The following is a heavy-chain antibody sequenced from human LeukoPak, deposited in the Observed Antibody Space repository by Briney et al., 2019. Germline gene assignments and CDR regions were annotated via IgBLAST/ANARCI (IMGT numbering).Heavy chain of an antibody. CDR1: GITFSSYG. Sequence: SGGSLRLSCAASGITFSSYGMSWVRQVPGKGLEWVSSISHTGGSPYYADHVKGRFTVSRDNSKNTLYLQMNSLTVEDTAIYYCAKNADRGAYCRGGSCYPYYYYYMDVWGTGTTVTISS. CDR3: AKNADRGAYCRGGSCYPYYYYYMDV. V-gene: IGHV3-23*01. CDR2: ISHTGGSP. D-gene: IGHD2-15*01. J-gene: IGHJ6*03.